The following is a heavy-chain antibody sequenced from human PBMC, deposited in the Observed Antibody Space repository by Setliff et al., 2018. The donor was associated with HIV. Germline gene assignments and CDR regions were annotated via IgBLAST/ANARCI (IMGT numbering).Heavy chain of an antibody. CDR2: ISGSNSRT. CDR1: GFTFSTYW. CDR3: AKDPRAAVATICDY. D-gene: IGHD5-12*01. Sequence: GGSLRLSCAASGFTFSTYWMSWVRQAPGKGLEWVSGISGSNSRTDYVDSVKGRFTISRDKSKNTLYLQLNSLRAEDTAVYYCAKDPRAAVATICDYWGQGTLVTVSS. J-gene: IGHJ4*02. V-gene: IGHV3-23*01.